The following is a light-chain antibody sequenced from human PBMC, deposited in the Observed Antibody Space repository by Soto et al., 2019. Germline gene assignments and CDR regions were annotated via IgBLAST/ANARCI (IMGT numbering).Light chain of an antibody. V-gene: IGKV1-5*03. Sequence: IQMTQSPSTLSACVGDRVTITCRASQSISSWLAWFQQKPGKAPKLLIYKASTLESGVPSRFSGSGSGTEFTLTISSLQPDDFATYYCQQYKTYWTFGQGTKVDIK. J-gene: IGKJ1*01. CDR1: QSISSW. CDR2: KAS. CDR3: QQYKTYWT.